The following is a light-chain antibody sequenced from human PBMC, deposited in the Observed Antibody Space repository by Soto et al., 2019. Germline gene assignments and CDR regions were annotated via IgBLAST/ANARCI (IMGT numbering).Light chain of an antibody. CDR2: GAF. CDR3: QQYDKGPHT. J-gene: IGKJ3*01. Sequence: EIVMTQSPVSLSVSPGERATLSCRAGQSVGSNLAWYQQKPGQAPRLLIYGAFTRATGTPARFSGSGSGTEFTLTISSLQSEDFAVYYCQQYDKGPHTFGPGTNVD. V-gene: IGKV3-15*01. CDR1: QSVGSN.